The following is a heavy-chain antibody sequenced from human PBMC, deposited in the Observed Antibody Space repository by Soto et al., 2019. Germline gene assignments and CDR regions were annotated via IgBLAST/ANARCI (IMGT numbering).Heavy chain of an antibody. D-gene: IGHD1-26*01. V-gene: IGHV4-61*08. CDR3: ARMGAVEWELLLNVYWFDP. CDR2: IYYSGST. CDR1: GGSISSGGYY. Sequence: SETLSLTCTVSGGSISSGGYYWSWIRQHPGKGLEWIVYIYYSGSTNYNPPLKGRVTQSGDTAKDQFSLELGSLAAAGTAVYYCARMGAVEWELLLNVYWFDPWGQGTLVTVSS. J-gene: IGHJ5*02.